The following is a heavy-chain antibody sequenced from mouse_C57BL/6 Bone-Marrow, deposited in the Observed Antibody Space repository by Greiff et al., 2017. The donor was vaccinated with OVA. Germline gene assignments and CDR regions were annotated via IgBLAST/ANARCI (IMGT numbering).Heavy chain of an antibody. Sequence: QVQLKESGPGLVAPSQSLSITCTVSGFSLTSYGVSWVRQPPGKGLEWLGVIWGDGSTTYHSALISRLSISKDNSKSQVFIKLNSLQTDDTATYYSAKEGAIYYYGSEAMDYWGQGTSVTVSS. D-gene: IGHD1-1*01. CDR3: AKEGAIYYYGSEAMDY. CDR1: GFSLTSYG. V-gene: IGHV2-3*01. J-gene: IGHJ4*01. CDR2: IWGDGST.